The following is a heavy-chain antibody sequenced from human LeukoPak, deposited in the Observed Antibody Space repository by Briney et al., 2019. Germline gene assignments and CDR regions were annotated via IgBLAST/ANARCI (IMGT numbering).Heavy chain of an antibody. D-gene: IGHD2-2*02. CDR1: GFTFSNYS. CDR2: ISGSDTST. CDR3: TKARSASSSSCYNY. Sequence: GGSLRLSCAASGFTFSNYSMTWVRQAPGKGLEWVSSISGSDTSTYYADSVKGRFTISRDNSKNTLELQMDSLRAEDTAVYYCTKARSASSSSCYNYWGQGTLDTVSS. V-gene: IGHV3-23*01. J-gene: IGHJ4*02.